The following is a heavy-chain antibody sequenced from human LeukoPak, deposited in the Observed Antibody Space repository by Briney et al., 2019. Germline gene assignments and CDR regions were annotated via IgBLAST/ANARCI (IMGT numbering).Heavy chain of an antibody. CDR3: AARNYDAFDI. Sequence: ASVKVSCKASGYTFTGYYMHWVRQAPGQGLEWMGGIIPIFGTANYAQKFQGRVTITADESTSTAYMELSSLRSEDTAVYYCAARNYDAFDIWGQGTMVTVSS. V-gene: IGHV1-69*13. CDR2: IIPIFGTA. J-gene: IGHJ3*02. D-gene: IGHD1-7*01. CDR1: GYTFTGYY.